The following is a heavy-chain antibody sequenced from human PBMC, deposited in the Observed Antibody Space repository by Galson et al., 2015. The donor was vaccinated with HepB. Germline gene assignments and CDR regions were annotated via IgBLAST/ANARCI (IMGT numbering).Heavy chain of an antibody. V-gene: IGHV3-30*02. CDR2: IRYDGSNK. Sequence: SLRLSCAASGFTFSSYGMHWVRQAPGKGLEWVAFIRYDGSNKYYADSVKGRFTISRDNSKNTLYLQMNSLRAEDTAVYYCAKTLQGGRSGGSHDAFDIWGQGTMVTVSS. J-gene: IGHJ3*02. CDR1: GFTFSSYG. D-gene: IGHD2-15*01. CDR3: AKTLQGGRSGGSHDAFDI.